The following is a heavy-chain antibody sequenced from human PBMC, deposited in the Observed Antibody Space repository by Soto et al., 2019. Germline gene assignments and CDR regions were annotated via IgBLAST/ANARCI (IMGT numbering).Heavy chain of an antibody. J-gene: IGHJ5*02. V-gene: IGHV1-2*02. D-gene: IGHD2-2*02. CDR2: INPNSGGT. Sequence: ASVKVSCKASGYTFTGYYIHWVRQAPGEGLEWMGWINPNSGGTNYAQKFQGRVTMTRDTSISTAYMELSRLRSDDTAVYYCARVQKYCSSTSCYTWFDPWGQGPMLTV. CDR3: ARVQKYCSSTSCYTWFDP. CDR1: GYTFTGYY.